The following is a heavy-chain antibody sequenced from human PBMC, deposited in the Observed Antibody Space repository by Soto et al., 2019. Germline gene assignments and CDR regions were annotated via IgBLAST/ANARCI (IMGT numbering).Heavy chain of an antibody. Sequence: ASGKVCCKASGYTFTRYDMHWVRQAPGQGLEWMGIINPSGGSTSYAQKFQGRVTMTRDTSTSTVYMELSSLRSEDTAVYYCARGPRGPGYCSGGSCQDYWGQGTLVTVSS. J-gene: IGHJ4*02. D-gene: IGHD2-15*01. CDR1: GYTFTRYD. CDR3: ARGPRGPGYCSGGSCQDY. V-gene: IGHV1-46*01. CDR2: INPSGGST.